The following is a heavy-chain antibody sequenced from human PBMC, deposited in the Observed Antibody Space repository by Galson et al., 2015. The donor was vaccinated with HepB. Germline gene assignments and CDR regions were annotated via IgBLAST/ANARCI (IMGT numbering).Heavy chain of an antibody. D-gene: IGHD3-10*01. Sequence: SLRLSCAASGFTFSNYAMHWVRQAPGKGLEWVAVISYDGSYEYHADSVKGRFTITRDSVKNSVYLQMNGLRDEDTAVYYCARDSGFLRDLAYYDYYGMDVWGQGTTVTVSS. CDR3: ARDSGFLRDLAYYDYYGMDV. CDR1: GFTFSNYA. J-gene: IGHJ6*02. V-gene: IGHV3-30*04. CDR2: ISYDGSYE.